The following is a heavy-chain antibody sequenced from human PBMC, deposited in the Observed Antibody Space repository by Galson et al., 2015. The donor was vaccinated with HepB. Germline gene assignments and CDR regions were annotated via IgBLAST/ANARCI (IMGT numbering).Heavy chain of an antibody. CDR3: AKRALATLGSVFDY. CDR1: GFTFSTYA. V-gene: IGHV3-23*01. CDR2: IGGSGGAT. D-gene: IGHD2/OR15-2a*01. J-gene: IGHJ4*02. Sequence: SLRLSCAASGFTFSTYAMSWVRQAPGKGLEWVSGIGGSGGATYYADSVKGRFTISRDNSKNTLYLQMNSLRDEDTAVYYCAKRALATLGSVFDYWGQGALVTVSS.